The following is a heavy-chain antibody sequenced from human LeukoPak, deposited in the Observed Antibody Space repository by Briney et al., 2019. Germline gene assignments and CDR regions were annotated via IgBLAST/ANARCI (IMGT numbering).Heavy chain of an antibody. D-gene: IGHD5-12*01. CDR3: AKVVGTRYSGYNW. CDR1: EFTFSSNA. CDR2: ISGTGVTT. J-gene: IGHJ4*02. V-gene: IGHV3-23*01. Sequence: GGSLRLSCAASEFTFSSNAMSWVRQAPGKGLEWVSTISGTGVTTYYAGSVKGRFTISRDNSKNTLYLQMNSLRAEDTAIYYCAKVVGTRYSGYNWWGQGTLVTVSS.